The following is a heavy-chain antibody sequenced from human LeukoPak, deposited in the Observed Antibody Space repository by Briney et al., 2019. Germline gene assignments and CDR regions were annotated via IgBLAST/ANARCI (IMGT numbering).Heavy chain of an antibody. J-gene: IGHJ5*02. Sequence: ASVTVSCKASGYAFTGYYLHWVRQAPGQGLGWMGWINPNTGGTNYAQNFQGRVTMTRDTSISTAYMEVTRLRSDDTAVYYCARALVPAAQRLSSWGQGTLVTVSS. D-gene: IGHD2-2*01. CDR2: INPNTGGT. V-gene: IGHV1-2*02. CDR1: GYAFTGYY. CDR3: ARALVPAAQRLSS.